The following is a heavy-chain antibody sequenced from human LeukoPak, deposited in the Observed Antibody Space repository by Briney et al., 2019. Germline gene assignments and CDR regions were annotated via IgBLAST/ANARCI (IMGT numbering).Heavy chain of an antibody. CDR2: IYYSGST. D-gene: IGHD3-10*01. J-gene: IGHJ4*02. Sequence: SETLSLTCTVSGGSISSSSYYWGWIRQPPGKGLEWIGSIYYSGSTYYNPSLKSRVTMSVDTSKNQSSLKLSSVTAADTAVYYCARVSLVRGAPDYYFDYWGQGTLVTVSS. CDR1: GGSISSSSYY. V-gene: IGHV4-39*07. CDR3: ARVSLVRGAPDYYFDY.